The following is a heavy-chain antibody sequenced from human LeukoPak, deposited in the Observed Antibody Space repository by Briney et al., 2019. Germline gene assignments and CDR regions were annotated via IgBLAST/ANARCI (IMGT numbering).Heavy chain of an antibody. D-gene: IGHD3-10*01. V-gene: IGHV4-34*01. CDR3: ARASRYYYGSGYYMDV. CDR2: INHSGST. Sequence: PSGTLSLTCAVYGGSFSGYYWSWIRQPPGKGLEWIGEINHSGSTNYNPSLKSRVTISVDTSKKQFSLKLRSVTAADTAVYYCARASRYYYGSGYYMDVWGKGTTVTVSS. CDR1: GGSFSGYY. J-gene: IGHJ6*03.